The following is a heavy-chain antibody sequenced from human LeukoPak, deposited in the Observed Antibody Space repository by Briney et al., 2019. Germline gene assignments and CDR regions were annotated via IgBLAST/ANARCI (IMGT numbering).Heavy chain of an antibody. CDR1: GFTFSSYA. D-gene: IGHD4-17*01. CDR2: ISGSGGST. V-gene: IGHV3-23*01. Sequence: GGSLRLSCASSGFTFSSYAMSWVRQAPGKGLEWVSAISGSGGSTYYADSVKGRFTISRDNSKNTLYLQMNSLRAEDTAVYYCAKPTGGLGDPLFDYWGQGTLVTVSS. CDR3: AKPTGGLGDPLFDY. J-gene: IGHJ4*02.